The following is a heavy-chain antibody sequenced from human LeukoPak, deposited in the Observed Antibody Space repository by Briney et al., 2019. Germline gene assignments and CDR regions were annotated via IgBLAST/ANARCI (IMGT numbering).Heavy chain of an antibody. Sequence: PGGSLRLSCAASGFTFSSYAMNWVRRAPGKGLEWVSTISGTTYYADSVKGRFSISRDDSQNMLFLQMDNLRADDTAVYYCAKILNAMYFDLWGRGTLVTVSS. CDR2: ISGTT. D-gene: IGHD2-2*01. CDR3: AKILNAMYFDL. J-gene: IGHJ2*01. CDR1: GFTFSSYA. V-gene: IGHV3-23*01.